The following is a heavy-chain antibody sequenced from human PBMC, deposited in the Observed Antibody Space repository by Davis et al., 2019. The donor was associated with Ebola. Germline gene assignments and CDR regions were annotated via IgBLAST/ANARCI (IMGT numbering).Heavy chain of an antibody. CDR2: IYSGGRA. V-gene: IGHV3-53*05. Sequence: GESLKISCAASGFTVSRTYMTWVRQAPGKGLEWVSIIYSGGRAFYADSLKGRFTISRDDSKNTLYLQMNSLRPEDTAVYYCASGIVVVGLVSFDYWGQGTLVTVSS. CDR3: ASGIVVVGLVSFDY. D-gene: IGHD3-22*01. J-gene: IGHJ4*02. CDR1: GFTVSRTY.